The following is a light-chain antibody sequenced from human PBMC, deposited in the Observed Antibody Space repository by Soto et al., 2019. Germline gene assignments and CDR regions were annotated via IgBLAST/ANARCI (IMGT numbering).Light chain of an antibody. V-gene: IGKV1-5*03. Sequence: DIQMTQSPSTLSGSVGDRFTITCRASQTISSWLAWYQQKPGKAPKLLIYKASTLKSGVPSRFSGSGSGTEFTLTISSLQPDDFATYYCQQFNSYPITFGQGTRLEIK. CDR2: KAS. J-gene: IGKJ5*01. CDR3: QQFNSYPIT. CDR1: QTISSW.